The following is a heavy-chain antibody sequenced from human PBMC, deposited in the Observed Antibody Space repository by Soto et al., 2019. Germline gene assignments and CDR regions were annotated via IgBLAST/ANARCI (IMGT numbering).Heavy chain of an antibody. V-gene: IGHV1-46*03. Sequence: QVQLMQSGAEVKQPGASVKVSCKASGYTLTSYYMHWVRQAPGQGLEWMGIINPSGGTTSYTQRFQGRVTMTRDTSPSTVYMELSSLRSEDTAVYYCASRLYSSGYYGFLDHWGQGTLVTVSS. J-gene: IGHJ4*02. CDR1: GYTLTSYY. CDR2: INPSGGTT. CDR3: ASRLYSSGYYGFLDH. D-gene: IGHD3-22*01.